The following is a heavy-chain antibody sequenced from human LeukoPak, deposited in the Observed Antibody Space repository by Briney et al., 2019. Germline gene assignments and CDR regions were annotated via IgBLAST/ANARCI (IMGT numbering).Heavy chain of an antibody. D-gene: IGHD1/OR15-1a*01. CDR2: IYWDDDK. CDR1: GFSLSTSGVG. Sequence: SGPTLVEPTQTLTLTCTFSGFSLSTSGVGVGWIRQPPGKALEWLAVIYWDDDKRYNPSLKSRLTIFKDTSKNQVLLKMTNMDPVDTGTYYCAHRRPGHLTGWDNPYFDNWAPGTLVTVSS. CDR3: AHRRPGHLTGWDNPYFDN. V-gene: IGHV2-5*02. J-gene: IGHJ4*02.